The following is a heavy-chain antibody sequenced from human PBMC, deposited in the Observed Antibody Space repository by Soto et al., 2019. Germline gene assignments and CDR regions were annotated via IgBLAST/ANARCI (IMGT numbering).Heavy chain of an antibody. CDR1: GFTLSSYA. CDR2: ISASSHDT. J-gene: IGHJ4*02. CDR3: AKFRITMVRGVTIDS. V-gene: IGHV3-23*01. Sequence: GGSLRLSCEASGFTLSSYAMGWVRQAPGKGLEWVSTISASSHDTYYADSVKGRFTISRDNSKNTLYVQMNSLRAEDTAIYYCAKFRITMVRGVTIDSWGQGTLVTV. D-gene: IGHD3-10*01.